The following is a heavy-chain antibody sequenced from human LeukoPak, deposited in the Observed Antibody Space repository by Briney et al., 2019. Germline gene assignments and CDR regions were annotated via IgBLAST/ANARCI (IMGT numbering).Heavy chain of an antibody. V-gene: IGHV3-48*04. CDR2: ISATGGTI. CDR3: ARERTYYGSGSYLGY. D-gene: IGHD3-10*01. CDR1: GFTFSSNG. Sequence: PGGSLRLSCAASGFTFSSNGMNWVRQAPGKGLEWVSYISATGGTIYYADSVKGRFTISRDNAKNSLYLQMNSLRAEDTAVYYCARERTYYGSGSYLGYWGQGTLVTVSS. J-gene: IGHJ4*02.